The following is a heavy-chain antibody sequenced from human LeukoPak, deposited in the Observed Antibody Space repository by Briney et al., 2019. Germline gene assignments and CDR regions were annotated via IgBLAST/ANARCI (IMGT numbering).Heavy chain of an antibody. D-gene: IGHD3-22*01. CDR2: ITSSSSAM. V-gene: IGHV3-48*01. CDR3: ARKSGSSGYPLGN. J-gene: IGHJ4*02. CDR1: GFSFSSYS. Sequence: PGGSLRLSCAASGFSFSSYSMNWVRQAPGKGLEWVSYITSSSSAMHYADAVKGRFAISRDNAKNSLYLQMNSLRAEDTALYYCARKSGSSGYPLGNWGQGTLVTVSS.